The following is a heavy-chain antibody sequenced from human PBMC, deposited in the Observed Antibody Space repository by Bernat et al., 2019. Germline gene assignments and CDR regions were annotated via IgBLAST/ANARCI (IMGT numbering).Heavy chain of an antibody. J-gene: IGHJ3*02. CDR3: ARGFRFDI. V-gene: IGHV3-53*01. Sequence: EVQLVGSGGGLIQPGGSLRLSCAASGFTVSSNYMSWVRQAPGKGLEWVSVISSYGSTDYADSLKGRFTISRDNPKNTLYLQMNSLRAEDTAVYYCARGFRFDIWGQGTMVTVSS. CDR2: ISSYGST. CDR1: GFTVSSNY.